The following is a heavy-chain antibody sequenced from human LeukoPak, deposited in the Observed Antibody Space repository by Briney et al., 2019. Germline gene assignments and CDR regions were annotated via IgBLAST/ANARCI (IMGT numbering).Heavy chain of an antibody. CDR3: VRDGGGTTPYDC. CDR2: ISPDGRNI. D-gene: IGHD1-7*01. Sequence: GGSLRLSCAASGFTLSDYWMKWVRQVPGKGPVWVSHISPDGRNIAYADSVKGRFTISRDSAKNTLYLQMNSLRVGDTAVYYCVRDGGGTTPYDCWGQGTLVTVSS. J-gene: IGHJ4*02. V-gene: IGHV3-74*01. CDR1: GFTLSDYW.